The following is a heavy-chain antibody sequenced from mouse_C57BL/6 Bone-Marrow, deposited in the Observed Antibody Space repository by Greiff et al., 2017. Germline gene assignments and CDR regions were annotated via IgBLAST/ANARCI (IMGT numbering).Heavy chain of an antibody. CDR1: GFNIKNTY. CDR2: IDPANGNT. V-gene: IGHV14-3*01. Sequence: VQLQQSVAELVRPGASVKLSCTASGFNIKNTYMHWVKQRPEQGLEWIGRIDPANGNTKYAPKFQGKATITADTTSNTAYLQLISLTSEDTSIYYCARYHYSNYDCFYYWGQGTTLTVSS. D-gene: IGHD2-5*01. J-gene: IGHJ2*01. CDR3: ARYHYSNYDCFYY.